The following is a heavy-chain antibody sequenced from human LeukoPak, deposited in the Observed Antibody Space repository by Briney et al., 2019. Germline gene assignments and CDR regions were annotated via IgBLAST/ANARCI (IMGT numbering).Heavy chain of an antibody. Sequence: GASLRLSCGASGFTFSIYGMRCVPHAPGKGRECVSAISGCGGSTYYADSVKGRFTISRDNYKNTLYLQMNSLRAEDTAVYYCAKTYDSGTFPPGYWGQGTLVTVSS. CDR1: GFTFSIYG. D-gene: IGHD3-10*01. CDR2: ISGCGGST. CDR3: AKTYDSGTFPPGY. V-gene: IGHV3-23*01. J-gene: IGHJ4*02.